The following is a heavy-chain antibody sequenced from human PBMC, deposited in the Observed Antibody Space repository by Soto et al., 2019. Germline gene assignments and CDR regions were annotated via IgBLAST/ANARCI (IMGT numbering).Heavy chain of an antibody. J-gene: IGHJ5*01. V-gene: IGHV1-69*04. CDR1: GGTFSSYT. Sequence: SVKVSCKASGGTFSSYTISWVRQAPGQGLEWMGRIIPILGIANYAQKFQGRVTITADKSTSTAYMELSSLRSEDTAVYYCAREIDMATTRPSFIDSFCQENLLPISS. CDR3: AREIDMATTRPSFIDS. D-gene: IGHD1-26*01. CDR2: IIPILGIA.